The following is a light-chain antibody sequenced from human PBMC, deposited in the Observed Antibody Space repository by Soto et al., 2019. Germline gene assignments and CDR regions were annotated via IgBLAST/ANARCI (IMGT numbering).Light chain of an antibody. V-gene: IGKV1-5*03. CDR1: QSISSW. CDR3: QQYKAYPWT. Sequence: DIQMTQSPSTLSASVGDRVTITCRASQSISSWLAWYQQKPGRAPKLLIYKASGLESGVPSRFSGSGSGTEFTLTISSLQPDDFATYSCQQYKAYPWTCGQGTKVEI. J-gene: IGKJ1*01. CDR2: KAS.